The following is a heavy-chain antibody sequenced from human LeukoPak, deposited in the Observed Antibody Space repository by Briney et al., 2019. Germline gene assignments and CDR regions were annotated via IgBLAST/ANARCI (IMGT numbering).Heavy chain of an antibody. D-gene: IGHD1-26*01. CDR3: AREGLGGSFYYYYMDV. CDR2: IEHDGSTK. V-gene: IGHV3-7*03. J-gene: IGHJ6*03. CDR1: GFSFSSYW. Sequence: PGGSLRLSCTVSGFSFSSYWMSWVRQAPGKGLERVANIEHDGSTKFYLDSVKGRFTISRDNAMSSLYLQMDSLRAEDTALYHCAREGLGGSFYYYYMDVWGKGTTVTVSS.